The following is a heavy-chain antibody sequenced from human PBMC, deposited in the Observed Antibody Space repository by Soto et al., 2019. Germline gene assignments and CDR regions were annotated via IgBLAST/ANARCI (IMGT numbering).Heavy chain of an antibody. Sequence: ASVKVSCKASGYTFTSYGISWVRQAPGQGLEWMGWISAYNGNTNYAQKLQGRVTMTTDTSTSTAYMELRSLRSDDTAVYYCARGESIFGLVPPWKYYYYGMDVWGQGTTVTVSS. V-gene: IGHV1-18*01. D-gene: IGHD3-3*01. CDR1: GYTFTSYG. J-gene: IGHJ6*02. CDR2: ISAYNGNT. CDR3: ARGESIFGLVPPWKYYYYGMDV.